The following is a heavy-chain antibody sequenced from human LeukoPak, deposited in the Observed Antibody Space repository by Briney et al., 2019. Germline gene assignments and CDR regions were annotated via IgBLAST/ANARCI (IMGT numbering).Heavy chain of an antibody. CDR1: GGSFSGYY. D-gene: IGHD2-15*01. V-gene: IGHV4-34*01. Sequence: SETLSLTCAVYGGSFSGYYWSWIRQPPGKGLEWIGEINHSGSTNYNPSLKSQVTISVDTSKNQFSLKLSSVTAADTAVYYCARGWFKRYCSGGSCRQTHYYYYYYMDVWGKGTTVTVSS. CDR3: ARGWFKRYCSGGSCRQTHYYYYYYMDV. J-gene: IGHJ6*03. CDR2: INHSGST.